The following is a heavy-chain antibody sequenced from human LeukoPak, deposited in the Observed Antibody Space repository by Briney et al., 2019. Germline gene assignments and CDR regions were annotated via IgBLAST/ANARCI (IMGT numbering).Heavy chain of an antibody. Sequence: ASVKVSCKASGGTFSSYAISWVRQAPGQGLEWMGGIIPIFGTANYAQKFQGRVTITADESTSTAYMELSSLRSEDTAVYYCARVTPPPPRSDCSSTSCYIVLGWFDPWGQGTLVTVSS. CDR2: IIPIFGTA. J-gene: IGHJ5*02. D-gene: IGHD2-2*02. V-gene: IGHV1-69*13. CDR1: GGTFSSYA. CDR3: ARVTPPPPRSDCSSTSCYIVLGWFDP.